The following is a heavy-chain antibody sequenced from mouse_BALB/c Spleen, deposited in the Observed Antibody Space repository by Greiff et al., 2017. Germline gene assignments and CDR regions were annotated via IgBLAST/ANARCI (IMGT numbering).Heavy chain of an antibody. V-gene: IGHV3-2*02. D-gene: IGHD1-1*01. J-gene: IGHJ2*01. CDR2: ISYSGST. CDR3: ARYYGSSYNFDY. CDR1: GYSITSDYA. Sequence: EVQLQESGPGLVKPSQSLSLTCTVTGYSITSDYAWNWIRQFPGNKLEWMGYISYSGSTSYNPSLKSRISITRDTSKNQFFLQLNSVTTEDTATYYCARYYGSSYNFDYWGQGTTLTVSS.